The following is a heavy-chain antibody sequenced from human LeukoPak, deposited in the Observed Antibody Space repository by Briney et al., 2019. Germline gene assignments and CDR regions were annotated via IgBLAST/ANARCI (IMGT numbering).Heavy chain of an antibody. CDR2: IYYSGST. J-gene: IGHJ6*02. CDR1: GGSISSGDYY. D-gene: IGHD2-15*01. Sequence: SETLSLTCTVSGGSISSGDYYWSWIRQPPGKGLEWIGYIYYSGSTYYNPSLKSRVTISVDTSKDQFSLKLSSVTAADTAVYYCARDSVDCSGGSCYNYYGMDVWGQGTTVTVSS. CDR3: ARDSVDCSGGSCYNYYGMDV. V-gene: IGHV4-30-4*01.